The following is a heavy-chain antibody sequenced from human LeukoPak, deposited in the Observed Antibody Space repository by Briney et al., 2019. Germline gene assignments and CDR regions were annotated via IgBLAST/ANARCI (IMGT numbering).Heavy chain of an antibody. CDR3: ARGLVRYSSSPVGY. D-gene: IGHD6-6*01. CDR2: MNPNSGNT. Sequence: GASVKVSCKASGYTFTGYDINWVRQATGQGLEWMGWMNPNSGNTGYAQKFQGRVTMTRNTSISTAYMELSSLRSEDTAVYYCARGLVRYSSSPVGYWGQGTLVTVSS. V-gene: IGHV1-8*01. CDR1: GYTFTGYD. J-gene: IGHJ4*02.